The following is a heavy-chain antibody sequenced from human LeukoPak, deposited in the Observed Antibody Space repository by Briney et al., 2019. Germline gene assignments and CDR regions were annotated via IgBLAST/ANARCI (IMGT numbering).Heavy chain of an antibody. V-gene: IGHV3-48*03. Sequence: PGGSLRLSCEGSGFTFSSYEMNWVRQAPGKGLQWVSYISSSGNKIYYANSVKGRFTISRDNAKNSLYLQMNSLRAEDTAVYYCARCPYDSSGYYYVPSYFDYWGQGTLVTVSS. CDR2: ISSSGNKI. CDR3: ARCPYDSSGYYYVPSYFDY. D-gene: IGHD3-22*01. J-gene: IGHJ4*02. CDR1: GFTFSSYE.